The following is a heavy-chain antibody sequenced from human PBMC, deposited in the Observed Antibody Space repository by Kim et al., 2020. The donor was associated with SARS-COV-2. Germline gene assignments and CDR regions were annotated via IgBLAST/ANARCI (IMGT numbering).Heavy chain of an antibody. CDR1: GFIFSSYS. CDR3: ARGITMVRGALFDY. D-gene: IGHD3-10*01. CDR2: ISSSSSTI. V-gene: IGHV3-48*02. Sequence: GGSLRLSCAASGFIFSSYSMNWVRQAPGKGLEWVSYISSSSSTIYSADSVKGRFTISRDNAKNSLYLQMNSLRDEDTAVYYCARGITMVRGALFDYWGQGTLVTVSS. J-gene: IGHJ4*02.